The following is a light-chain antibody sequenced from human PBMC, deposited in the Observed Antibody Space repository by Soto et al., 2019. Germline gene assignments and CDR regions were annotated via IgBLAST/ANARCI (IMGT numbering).Light chain of an antibody. Sequence: EIVMTQSPGTLSVSPGGRATISCRASASVSSNLAWYQQKPGQAPRLLIYDASNRASGIPARFSGSGSGTDFTLTISSLEPEDFAVYYCQQYGSSGTFGQGTKVDIK. CDR1: ASVSSN. V-gene: IGKV3-20*01. CDR3: QQYGSSGT. CDR2: DAS. J-gene: IGKJ1*01.